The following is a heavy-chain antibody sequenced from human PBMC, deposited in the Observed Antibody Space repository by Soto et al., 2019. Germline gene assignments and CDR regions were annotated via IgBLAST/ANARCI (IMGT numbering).Heavy chain of an antibody. CDR1: GFTFSSYA. J-gene: IGHJ4*02. Sequence: HPGGSLRLSCAASGFTFSSYAMSWVRQAPGKGLEWVSAISGSGGSTYYADSVKGRFTISRDNSKNTLYLQMNSLRAEDTAVYYCAKAPYDFWSGYSLNYWGQGTLVTVSS. V-gene: IGHV3-23*01. D-gene: IGHD3-3*01. CDR3: AKAPYDFWSGYSLNY. CDR2: ISGSGGST.